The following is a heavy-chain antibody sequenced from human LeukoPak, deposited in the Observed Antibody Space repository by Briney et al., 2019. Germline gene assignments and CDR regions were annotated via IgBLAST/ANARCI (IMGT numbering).Heavy chain of an antibody. CDR1: GFTFSSYS. CDR3: ARVGVSHSGWYFDY. Sequence: PGGSLRLSCAASGFTFSSYSMNWVRQAPGKGLEWVSSISSSSSYIYYADSVKGRFTISRDNAKNSLYLQMNSLRAEDTAVYYCARVGVSHSGWYFDYWGQGTLVTVPS. V-gene: IGHV3-21*01. J-gene: IGHJ4*02. CDR2: ISSSSSYI. D-gene: IGHD6-19*01.